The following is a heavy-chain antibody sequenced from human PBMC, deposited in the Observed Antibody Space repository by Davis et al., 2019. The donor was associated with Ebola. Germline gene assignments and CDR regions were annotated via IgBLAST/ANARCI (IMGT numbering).Heavy chain of an antibody. D-gene: IGHD6-19*01. J-gene: IGHJ4*02. Sequence: SVKVSCKASGGTFSSYTISWVRQAPGQGLEWMGRIIPILGIANYAQKFQGRVTITADKSTSTAYMELSSLRSEDTAVYYCARGGYSSGWSFDYWGQGTLVTVSS. CDR2: IIPILGIA. CDR1: GGTFSSYT. V-gene: IGHV1-69*02. CDR3: ARGGYSSGWSFDY.